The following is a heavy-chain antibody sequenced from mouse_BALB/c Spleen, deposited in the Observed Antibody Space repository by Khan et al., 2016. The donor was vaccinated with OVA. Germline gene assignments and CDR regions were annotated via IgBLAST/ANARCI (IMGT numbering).Heavy chain of an antibody. Sequence: QVQLKESGAELARPGASVKLSCKASGYTFTDYYINWVKQRTGQGLEWIGEIYPGSGNTYYNEKFKDKATLTADKSSSPAFMQLNSLTSEDSSVYFCARSGIGSFAYWGQGTLVTVSA. D-gene: IGHD2-2*01. CDR3: ARSGIGSFAY. J-gene: IGHJ3*01. V-gene: IGHV1-77*01. CDR2: IYPGSGNT. CDR1: GYTFTDYY.